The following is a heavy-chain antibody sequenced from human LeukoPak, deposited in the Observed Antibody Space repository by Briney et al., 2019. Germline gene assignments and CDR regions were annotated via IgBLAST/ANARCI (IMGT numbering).Heavy chain of an antibody. Sequence: SETLSLTCTVSGGSISGGGYCWGWIRQPPGKGLEWIGTSYHDGSPYYNPSLKSRVTISVDTSKNQFSLKLSSVTAADTAVYYCAGQQVSWVYFDYWGQGTLVIVSS. D-gene: IGHD5/OR15-5a*01. CDR1: GGSISGGGYC. CDR3: AGQQVSWVYFDY. CDR2: SYHDGSP. V-gene: IGHV4-39*01. J-gene: IGHJ4*02.